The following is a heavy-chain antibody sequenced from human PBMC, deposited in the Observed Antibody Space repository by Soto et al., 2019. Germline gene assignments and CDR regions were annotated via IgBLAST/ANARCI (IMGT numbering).Heavy chain of an antibody. D-gene: IGHD5-12*01. CDR3: ARGYIGDGYNFAWFDP. CDR2: INHSGST. CDR1: GGYFSGYY. V-gene: IGHV4-34*01. Sequence: SETLCLPWAVFGGYFSGYYWSWILQPPGKGLEWIGEINHSGSTNYNPSLKSRVTISVDTSKNQFSLKLSSVTAADTAVYYCARGYIGDGYNFAWFDPWGQGTLVTVS. J-gene: IGHJ5*02.